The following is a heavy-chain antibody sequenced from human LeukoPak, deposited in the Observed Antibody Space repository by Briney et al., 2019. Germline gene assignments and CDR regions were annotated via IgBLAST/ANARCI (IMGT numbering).Heavy chain of an antibody. CDR2: INHGGST. V-gene: IGHV4-34*01. D-gene: IGHD3-10*01. CDR3: ARASGPWYFDL. Sequence: SETLSLTCALYGGSLSGFHWSWIRQPPGKGLEWIGEINHGGSTKYNPSLKSRVTISVDTSKNQFSLKLSSVTAADTAVYYCARASGPWYFDLWGRGTPVTVSS. J-gene: IGHJ2*01. CDR1: GGSLSGFH.